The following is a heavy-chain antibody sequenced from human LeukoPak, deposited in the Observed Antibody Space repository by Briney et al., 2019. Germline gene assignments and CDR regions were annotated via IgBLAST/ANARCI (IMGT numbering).Heavy chain of an antibody. J-gene: IGHJ6*04. Sequence: GGSLRLSCAASGFTFSIYAMDWVRQAPGKGLEWVAVISYDGSNKHYADSVKGRFTISRDNSKNTLYLQMNSLRVEDTAVYYCAELGITMIGGVWGKGTTVTISS. V-gene: IGHV3-30*04. CDR3: AELGITMIGGV. CDR2: ISYDGSNK. CDR1: GFTFSIYA. D-gene: IGHD3-10*02.